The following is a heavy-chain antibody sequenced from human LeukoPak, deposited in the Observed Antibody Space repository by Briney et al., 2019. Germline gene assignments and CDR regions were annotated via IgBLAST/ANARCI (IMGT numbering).Heavy chain of an antibody. CDR3: ARGRDSAMVTN. V-gene: IGHV4-34*01. D-gene: IGHD5-18*01. CDR2: INHSGST. CDR1: GGSFSGYY. J-gene: IGHJ4*02. Sequence: SETLSLTCAVYGGSFSGYYWSWIRQPPGKGLEWIGEINHSGSTNYNPSLKSRVTISVDTSKNQFSLKLSSVTAADTAVYYCARGRDSAMVTNWGQGTLVTVSS.